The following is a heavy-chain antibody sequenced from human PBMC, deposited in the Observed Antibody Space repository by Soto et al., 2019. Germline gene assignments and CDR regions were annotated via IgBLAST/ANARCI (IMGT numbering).Heavy chain of an antibody. CDR1: GFTFRTFT. Sequence: EVQLLESGGQLVQPGESLRLSCAASGFTFRTFTMNWVRQAPGKGLEWVSGIIGGDGDKFYSDSVKGRFTISRDNSKDMLFLQMSSLRVDDTAVYYCAKDRDPDGIWTFDSWGQGTLVTVSS. D-gene: IGHD3-9*01. J-gene: IGHJ5*01. CDR3: AKDRDPDGIWTFDS. CDR2: IIGGDGDK. V-gene: IGHV3-23*01.